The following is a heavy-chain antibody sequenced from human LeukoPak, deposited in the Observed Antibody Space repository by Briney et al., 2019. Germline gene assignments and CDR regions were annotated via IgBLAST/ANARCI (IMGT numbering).Heavy chain of an antibody. CDR1: GFTFSSYS. CDR2: ISSSSSYI. Sequence: PGGSLRLSCAASGFTFSSYSMNWVRRAPGKGPEWVSSISSSSSYIYYADSVKGRFTISRDNAKNSLYLQMNSLRAEDTAVYYCARDHTWGISALAYWGQGTLVAVSS. J-gene: IGHJ4*02. D-gene: IGHD3-16*01. V-gene: IGHV3-21*01. CDR3: ARDHTWGISALAY.